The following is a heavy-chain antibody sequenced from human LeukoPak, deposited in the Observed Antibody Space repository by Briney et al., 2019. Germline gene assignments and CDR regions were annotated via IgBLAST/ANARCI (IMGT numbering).Heavy chain of an antibody. CDR1: GFMFSSNW. J-gene: IGHJ4*02. D-gene: IGHD3-22*01. V-gene: IGHV3-7*03. CDR3: AKERYYDSRSI. CDR2: IKEDGTET. Sequence: PGGSLRLSCAASGFMFSSNWMSWVRLATGKGLEWVANIKEDGTETYYVDSVKGRFTISRDNAKNSLYLQMNSLRAEDTAVYFCAKERYYDSRSIWGQGTLVTVSS.